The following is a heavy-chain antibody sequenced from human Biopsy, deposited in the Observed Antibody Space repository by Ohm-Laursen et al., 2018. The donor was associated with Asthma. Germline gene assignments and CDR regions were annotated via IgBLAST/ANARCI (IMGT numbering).Heavy chain of an antibody. CDR3: ARGWNCGGDCYSLDS. V-gene: IGHV4-30-2*06. D-gene: IGHD2-21*02. CDR1: GGSIDRGDYS. CDR2: IYRNGDT. Sequence: TLSLPCAVSGGSIDRGDYSWTWIRPSPGVGLEWIGYIYRNGDTYYNPTLKNRVTISIDRSKNQFSLRLRSVTAADTAVYYCARGWNCGGDCYSLDSWGQGTLVTVSP. J-gene: IGHJ4*02.